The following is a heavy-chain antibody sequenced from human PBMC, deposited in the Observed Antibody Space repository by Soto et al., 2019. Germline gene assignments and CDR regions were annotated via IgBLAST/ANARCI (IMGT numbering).Heavy chain of an antibody. V-gene: IGHV3-23*01. Sequence: GGSLRLSCAASGFAFNDFAMSWVRQAPGKGPEWLLTISGSGDKTFHSDSVKGRFDISRDNSNNKMFLQMNSLRAEDTAIYYCAKGASHAPFEKWGRGTLVTVSS. J-gene: IGHJ4*02. CDR2: ISGSGDKT. CDR3: AKGASHAPFEK. CDR1: GFAFNDFA.